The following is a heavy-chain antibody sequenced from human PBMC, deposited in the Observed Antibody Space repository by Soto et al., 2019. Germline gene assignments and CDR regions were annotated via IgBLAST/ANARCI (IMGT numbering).Heavy chain of an antibody. J-gene: IGHJ4*02. CDR1: GGSISSGGYS. Sequence: PSETLSLTCAVSGGSISSGGYSWSWIRQPPGKGLEWIGYIYHSGSTYYNPSLKSRVTISVDRSKNQFSLKLSSVTAADTAVYYCARLSTIFGVVTGFDYWGQGTLVTVSS. CDR2: IYHSGST. D-gene: IGHD3-3*01. CDR3: ARLSTIFGVVTGFDY. V-gene: IGHV4-30-2*01.